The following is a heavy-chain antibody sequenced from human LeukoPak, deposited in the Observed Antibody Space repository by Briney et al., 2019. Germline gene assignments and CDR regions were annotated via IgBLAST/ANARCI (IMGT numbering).Heavy chain of an antibody. Sequence: SETLSLTCTVSGGSISSSSYYWGWIRQPPGKGLEWIGSIYYSGSTYYNPSLKSRVTISVDTSKNQFSLKLTSVTAADTAVYYCARLNKPGWFDPWGQGTLVTVSS. V-gene: IGHV4-39*01. CDR2: IYYSGST. CDR3: ARLNKPGWFDP. J-gene: IGHJ5*02. CDR1: GGSISSSSYY. D-gene: IGHD1-14*01.